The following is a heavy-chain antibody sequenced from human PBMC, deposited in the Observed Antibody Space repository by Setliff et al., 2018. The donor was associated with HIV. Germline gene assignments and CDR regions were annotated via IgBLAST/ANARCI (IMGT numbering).Heavy chain of an antibody. Sequence: PGGSLRLSCATSGFSFSTNAMHWVRQAPGKGLEWVTMISYNGNAKYYADSVKGRFTISRDDSKKTLYLQMNSLTVEDTGVYYCAKDLFGSGWYNYFDPWGPGTLVTVSS. J-gene: IGHJ5*02. V-gene: IGHV3-30*18. CDR1: GFSFSTNA. CDR2: ISYNGNAK. D-gene: IGHD6-19*01. CDR3: AKDLFGSGWYNYFDP.